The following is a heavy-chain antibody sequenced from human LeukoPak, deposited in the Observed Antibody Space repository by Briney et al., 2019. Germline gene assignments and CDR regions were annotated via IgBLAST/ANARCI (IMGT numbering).Heavy chain of an antibody. Sequence: SVTVSCKASGGTFSSYAFNWVRQAPGQGLEWMGRVIPMFGTANYAQKFQGRVTITRDESTSTAYMEVNSLRSEDTAVYYCARAGLYDYDWGSYRQKWFDPWGQGTLVTVSS. CDR2: VIPMFGTA. D-gene: IGHD3-16*02. V-gene: IGHV1-69*05. J-gene: IGHJ5*02. CDR3: ARAGLYDYDWGSYRQKWFDP. CDR1: GGTFSSYA.